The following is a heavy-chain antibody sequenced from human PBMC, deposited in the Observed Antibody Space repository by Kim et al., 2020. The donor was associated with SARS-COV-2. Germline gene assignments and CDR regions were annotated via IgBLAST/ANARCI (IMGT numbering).Heavy chain of an antibody. Sequence: GGSLRLSCAASGFTFSSYAMSWVRQAPGKGLEWVSAISGSGGSTYYADSVKGRFTISRDNSKNTLYLQMNSLRAEDTAVYYCAKTQIGARSGGCFDYWGQGTLVTVSS. D-gene: IGHD6-19*01. V-gene: IGHV3-23*01. J-gene: IGHJ4*02. CDR2: ISGSGGST. CDR3: AKTQIGARSGGCFDY. CDR1: GFTFSSYA.